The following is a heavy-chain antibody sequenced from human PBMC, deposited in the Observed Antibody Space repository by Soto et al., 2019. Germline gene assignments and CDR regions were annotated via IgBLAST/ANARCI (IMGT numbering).Heavy chain of an antibody. V-gene: IGHV1-3*01. CDR2: INGDNGGT. CDR3: ARDDRTDPLNGFDI. J-gene: IGHJ3*02. CDR1: GYTFTTYA. D-gene: IGHD2-21*02. Sequence: ASVKVSCKASGYTFTTYAMHWVRQAPGQGLEWMGRINGDNGGTEYSQKLQGRVTFSRDTSASTAYMELSSLRSEDTAVYYCARDDRTDPLNGFDIWGQGTMVTVSS.